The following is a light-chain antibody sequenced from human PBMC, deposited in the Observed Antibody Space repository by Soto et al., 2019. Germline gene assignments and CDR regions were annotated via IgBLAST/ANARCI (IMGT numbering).Light chain of an antibody. CDR3: QQYKNWLALT. V-gene: IGKV3-15*01. CDR1: QRVSSN. CDR2: GVS. J-gene: IGKJ4*01. Sequence: EIVMTQSPATLSVSPGERATLSCRASQRVSSNLAWYQQKPGQAPRLLIYGVSTRATGIPARFSGSGSGTEFTLTISSLQSADSGVYYCQQYKNWLALTFGGGTKVEIK.